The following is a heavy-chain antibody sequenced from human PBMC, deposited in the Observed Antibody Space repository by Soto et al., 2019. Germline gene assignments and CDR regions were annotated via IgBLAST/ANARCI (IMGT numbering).Heavy chain of an antibody. CDR2: IYWDDDK. D-gene: IGHD3-10*01. J-gene: IGHJ4*02. CDR3: AHRKSLWFGDWHASANYYFDY. V-gene: IGHV2-5*02. Sequence: SGPTLVKPTPTLTLTCTFSGFSLSTSGVGVGWIRQPPGKALEWLALIYWDDDKRYSPSLKSRLTITKDTSKNQVVLTMTNMDPVDTATYYCAHRKSLWFGDWHASANYYFDYWGQGTLVTVSS. CDR1: GFSLSTSGVG.